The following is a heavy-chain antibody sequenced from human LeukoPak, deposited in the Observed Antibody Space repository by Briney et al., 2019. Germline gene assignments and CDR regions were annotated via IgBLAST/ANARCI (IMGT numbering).Heavy chain of an antibody. CDR2: IYYSGST. D-gene: IGHD6-13*01. Sequence: SETLSLTCTASGGSISSYYWSWIRQPPGKGLEWIGYIYYSGSTYYNPSLKSRVTISVDTSKNQFSLKLSSVTAADTAVYYCATGYSSSWLIDYWGQGTLATVSS. V-gene: IGHV4-59*06. J-gene: IGHJ4*02. CDR3: ATGYSSSWLIDY. CDR1: GGSISSYY.